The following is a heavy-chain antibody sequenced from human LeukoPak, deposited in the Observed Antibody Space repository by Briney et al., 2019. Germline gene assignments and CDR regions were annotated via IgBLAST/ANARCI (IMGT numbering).Heavy chain of an antibody. J-gene: IGHJ4*02. CDR1: GITFSTYA. CDR2: ISGSAAST. D-gene: IGHD3-22*01. Sequence: PGGSLRLSCAASGITFSTYATNWVRQAPGKGLEWVSVISGSAASTSYADSVKGRFTISRDNSKNTLYLQMNSLRAEDTAVYYCARDGFYYDSSGPFDYWGQGTLVTVSS. CDR3: ARDGFYYDSSGPFDY. V-gene: IGHV3-23*01.